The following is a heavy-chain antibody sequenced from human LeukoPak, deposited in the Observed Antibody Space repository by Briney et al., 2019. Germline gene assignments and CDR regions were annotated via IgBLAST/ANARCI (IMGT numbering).Heavy chain of an antibody. D-gene: IGHD3-10*01. J-gene: IGHJ3*02. CDR2: IHYNGGT. V-gene: IGHV4-59*01. CDR3: ARARIRGMYDAFDI. Sequence: MPSETLSLACTVSGVSIDSYYWNWIRQPPGKGLEWIGYIHYNGGTNYNPSLQSRVTTSVDTSKHQVSLRLSSVTAADTAVYYCARARIRGMYDAFDIWGQGTMVTVSS. CDR1: GVSIDSYY.